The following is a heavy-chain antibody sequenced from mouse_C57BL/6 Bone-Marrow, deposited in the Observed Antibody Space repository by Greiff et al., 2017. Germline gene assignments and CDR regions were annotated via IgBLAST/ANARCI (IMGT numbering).Heavy chain of an antibody. CDR1: GYTFTSYW. V-gene: IGHV1-52*01. CDR2: IDPSDSET. J-gene: IGHJ1*02. CDR3: ARGGGSRVRYFDV. D-gene: IGHD1-1*01. Sequence: QVQLKQPGAELVRPGSSVKLSCKASGYTFTSYWMHWVKQRPIQGLEWIGNIDPSDSETHDNQTFKDKATLTVDKSSRTAYMPLSSLTSEDSAVYCCARGGGSRVRYFDVWGTGTTVTDSA.